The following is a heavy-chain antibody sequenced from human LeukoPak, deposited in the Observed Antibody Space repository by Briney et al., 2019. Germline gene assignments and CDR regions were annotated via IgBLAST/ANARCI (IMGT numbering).Heavy chain of an antibody. V-gene: IGHV4-59*01. CDR1: GGSISSYY. Sequence: PSETLSLTCTVSGGSISSYYWSWIRQPPGKGLEWIGYIYYSGGTNYNPSLKSRVTTSVDTSKNQFSLKLSSVTAADTAVYYCARDYGGSGSTGPYWGQGTLVTVSS. CDR3: ARDYGGSGSTGPY. D-gene: IGHD3-10*01. CDR2: IYYSGGT. J-gene: IGHJ4*02.